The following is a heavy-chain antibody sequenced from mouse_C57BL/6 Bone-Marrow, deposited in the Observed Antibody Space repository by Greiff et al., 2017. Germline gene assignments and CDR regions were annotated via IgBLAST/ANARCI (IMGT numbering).Heavy chain of an antibody. Sequence: QVQLQQPGAELVQPGASVKLSCKASGYTFTSYWMQWVKQRPGQGLEWIGEIDPSDSYTNYNQKFKGKATLTVDTSSSTAYMQLSSLTSEDSAVYDCSRRLLYYDYWGQGTALTGSS. CDR3: SRRLLYYDY. CDR2: IDPSDSYT. CDR1: GYTFTSYW. D-gene: IGHD2-13*01. V-gene: IGHV1-50*01. J-gene: IGHJ2*01.